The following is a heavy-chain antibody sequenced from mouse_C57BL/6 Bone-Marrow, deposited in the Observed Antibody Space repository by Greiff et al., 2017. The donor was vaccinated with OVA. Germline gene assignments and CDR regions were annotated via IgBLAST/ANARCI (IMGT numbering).Heavy chain of an antibody. CDR1: GFSLTSSA. CDR2: IWTGGGT. J-gene: IGHJ4*01. CDR3: ARKSTTVVATRDYYAMDY. D-gene: IGHD1-1*01. Sequence: QVQLKESGPGLVAPSQSLSITCTVSGFSLTSSAISWVRQPPGKGLEWLGVIWTGGGTNYTSALKSRLSISKDNSKSQVFLKMNSLQTDDTSRYYCARKSTTVVATRDYYAMDYWGQGTSVTVSS. V-gene: IGHV2-9-1*01.